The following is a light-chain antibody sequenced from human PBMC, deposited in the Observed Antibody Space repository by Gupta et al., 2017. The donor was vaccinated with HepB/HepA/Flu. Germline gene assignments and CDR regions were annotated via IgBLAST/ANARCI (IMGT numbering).Light chain of an antibody. CDR2: DDS. V-gene: IGLV3-21*03. Sequence: SYVLTQPPSVSLAPGRTATIACGGKDIGSKSVHWYQQKPGQAPVLVVYDDSDRPPGIPERFSGSNSGNTATLTISRLEAGDEADYYCQVWDSSSDHVVFGGGTKLTVL. CDR3: QVWDSSSDHVV. J-gene: IGLJ3*02. CDR1: DIGSKS.